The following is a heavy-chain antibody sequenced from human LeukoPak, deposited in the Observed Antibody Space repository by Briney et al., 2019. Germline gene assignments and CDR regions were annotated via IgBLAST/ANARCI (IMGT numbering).Heavy chain of an antibody. J-gene: IGHJ4*02. CDR3: ARDLYSSSWYAFDY. D-gene: IGHD6-13*01. CDR1: GFTLSSYE. CDR2: ISSGGGTI. V-gene: IGHV3-48*03. Sequence: GGSLRLSCAASGFTLSSYEMNWVRQAPGEGLEWVSCISSGGGTIYYADSVKGRFTISRDNAKNSLYLQMNSLRAEDAAVCYCARDLYSSSWYAFDYWGQGTLVTVSS.